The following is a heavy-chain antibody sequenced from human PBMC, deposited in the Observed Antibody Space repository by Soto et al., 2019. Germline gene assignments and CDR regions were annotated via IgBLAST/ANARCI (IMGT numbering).Heavy chain of an antibody. V-gene: IGHV4-34*01. D-gene: IGHD6-13*01. Sequence: PSETLSLTCAVYGGSFSGYYWSWIRQPPGKGLEWIGEINHSGSTNYNPSLKSRVTISVDTSKKQFSLKVSSATAADTAVYYCAREGAAAEFDYWGLGTLVTVSS. J-gene: IGHJ4*02. CDR1: GGSFSGYY. CDR2: INHSGST. CDR3: AREGAAAEFDY.